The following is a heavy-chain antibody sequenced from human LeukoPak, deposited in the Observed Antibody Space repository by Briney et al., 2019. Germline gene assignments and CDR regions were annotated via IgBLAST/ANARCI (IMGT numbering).Heavy chain of an antibody. D-gene: IGHD3-22*01. CDR3: AKEPKPDYYDSSGYYSH. J-gene: IGHJ4*02. CDR2: ISGTDSGT. V-gene: IGHV3-23*01. Sequence: GGSLRLSCAASGFTFNNYAMSWVRQAPGKRLEWVSAISGTDSGTYHADSVKGRFTISRDNSKNTLYLQMNSLRAEDTAVYYCAKEPKPDYYDSSGYYSHWGQGTLVTVSS. CDR1: GFTFNNYA.